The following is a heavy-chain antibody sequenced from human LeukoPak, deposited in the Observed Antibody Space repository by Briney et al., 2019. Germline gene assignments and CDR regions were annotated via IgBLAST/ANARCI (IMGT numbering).Heavy chain of an antibody. Sequence: PGGSLRLSCAASGFTFSTYSMNWVRRAPGKGLEWVSSISSCSSYIYYADSVKGRFTISRDNAKNSPFLQMNSLKAEDTAVYYCARDFLTVGGWGLGTLVTVSS. CDR2: ISSCSSYI. J-gene: IGHJ4*02. D-gene: IGHD4-11*01. V-gene: IGHV3-21*01. CDR1: GFTFSTYS. CDR3: ARDFLTVGG.